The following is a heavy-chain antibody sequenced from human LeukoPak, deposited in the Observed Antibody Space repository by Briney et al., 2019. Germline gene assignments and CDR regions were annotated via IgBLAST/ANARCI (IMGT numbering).Heavy chain of an antibody. J-gene: IGHJ4*02. CDR3: AREGYFDSSGPSG. CDR1: GFTFDDYA. D-gene: IGHD3-22*01. Sequence: QPGGSLRLSCAASGFTFDDYAMHWVRQAPGKGLEWVSLIYSGGSTYYADSVKGRFTISRDNSKNTLYLQMNSLRAEDTAVYYCAREGYFDSSGPSGWGQGTLVTVSS. CDR2: IYSGGST. V-gene: IGHV3-66*01.